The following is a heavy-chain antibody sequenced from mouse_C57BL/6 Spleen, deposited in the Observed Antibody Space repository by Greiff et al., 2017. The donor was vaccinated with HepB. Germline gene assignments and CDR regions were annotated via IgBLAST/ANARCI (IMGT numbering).Heavy chain of an antibody. D-gene: IGHD1-1*01. CDR3: ARHSHYYGSSYGY. CDR2: IDPSDSYT. V-gene: IGHV1-50*01. Sequence: QVQLQQPGAELVKPGASVKLSCKASGYTFTSYWMQWVKQRPGQGLEWIGEIDPSDSYTNYNQKFKGKATLTVDTYSSTAYMKLSSLTSEDSAVYYCARHSHYYGSSYGYWGQGTTLTVSS. J-gene: IGHJ2*01. CDR1: GYTFTSYW.